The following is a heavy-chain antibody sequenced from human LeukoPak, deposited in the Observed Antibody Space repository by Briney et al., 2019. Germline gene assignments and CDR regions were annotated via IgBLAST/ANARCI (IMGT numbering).Heavy chain of an antibody. CDR1: GFTFSTYT. V-gene: IGHV3-23*01. CDR2: IGNNGGGI. CDR3: VKGGWGYALDY. Sequence: GGSLRLSCAASGFTFSTYTMYWVRHPPGKRLEWVSIIGNNGGGIHYADSVRGRFTISRDNSKNALYLQMNSLRADDTAVYYCVKGGWGYALDYWGQGTLVTVSS. J-gene: IGHJ4*02. D-gene: IGHD2-2*01.